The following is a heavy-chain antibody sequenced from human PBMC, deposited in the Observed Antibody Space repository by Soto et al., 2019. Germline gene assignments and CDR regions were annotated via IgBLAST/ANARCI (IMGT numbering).Heavy chain of an antibody. CDR1: GFTFTSSA. D-gene: IGHD2-15*01. V-gene: IGHV1-58*02. CDR2: IVVGSGNT. CDR3: AALPNPGYCSGGSRHDALDI. J-gene: IGHJ3*02. Sequence: SVKVSCKASGFTFTSSAMQWVRQARGQRLEWIGWIVVGSGNTNYAQKFQERVTITRDMSTSTAYMELSSLRSEDTAVYYCAALPNPGYCSGGSRHDALDIWGQGTMVTVSS.